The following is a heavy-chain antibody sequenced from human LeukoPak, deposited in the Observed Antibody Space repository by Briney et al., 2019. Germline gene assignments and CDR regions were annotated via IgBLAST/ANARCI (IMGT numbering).Heavy chain of an antibody. D-gene: IGHD5-12*01. Sequence: GGSLRLSCAASGFTFSSYGMSWVRQAPGKGLEWVSAISGSGGSTYYADSVKGRFTISRDNSKNTLYLQMNSLRAEDTAVYYCAKRTRGYEPNWLDPWGQGTLVTVSS. V-gene: IGHV3-23*01. CDR1: GFTFSSYG. CDR3: AKRTRGYEPNWLDP. CDR2: ISGSGGST. J-gene: IGHJ5*02.